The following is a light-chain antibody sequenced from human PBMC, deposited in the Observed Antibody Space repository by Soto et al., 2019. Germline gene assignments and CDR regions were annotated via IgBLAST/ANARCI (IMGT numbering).Light chain of an antibody. J-gene: IGLJ1*01. V-gene: IGLV2-14*01. CDR3: SSYTSSSTREV. CDR2: EVS. CDR1: SSDVGGYNY. Sequence: QSALTQPASVSGSPGQAITISCTGTSSDVGGYNYVSWYQQHPGKAPKLMTYEVSNRPSGVSNRFSGSKSGNTASLTISGLQAEDEADYYCSSYTSSSTREVFGTGTKVTVL.